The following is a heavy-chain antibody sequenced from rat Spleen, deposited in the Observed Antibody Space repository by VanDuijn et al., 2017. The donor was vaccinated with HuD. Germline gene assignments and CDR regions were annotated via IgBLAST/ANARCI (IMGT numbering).Heavy chain of an antibody. D-gene: IGHD1-1*01. Sequence: EVQLQESGPGLVKPSQSLSLTCSVTGYSITSNYWGWIRKFPGNKMEWMGYINNAGSTNYNPSLKSRISITRDTSKNQFFLQVNSVTTEDTATYYCATSEGVHYYLPFAYWGQGTLVTVSS. CDR3: ATSEGVHYYLPFAY. J-gene: IGHJ3*01. CDR2: INNAGST. CDR1: GYSITSNY. V-gene: IGHV3-3*01.